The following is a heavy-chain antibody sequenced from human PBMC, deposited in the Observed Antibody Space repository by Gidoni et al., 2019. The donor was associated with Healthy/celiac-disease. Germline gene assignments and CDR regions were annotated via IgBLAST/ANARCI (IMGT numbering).Heavy chain of an antibody. CDR3: AKDTRIAMGYFDY. CDR1: GFTFSSYA. D-gene: IGHD6-19*01. J-gene: IGHJ4*02. Sequence: EVQLLESGGGLVQPGGSLRLPCAASGFTFSSYAMSWVRQAPGKGLEWVSAISGSGGSTYYADSVKGRFTISRDNSKNTLYLQMNSLRAEDTAVYYCAKDTRIAMGYFDYWGQGTLVTVSS. V-gene: IGHV3-23*01. CDR2: ISGSGGST.